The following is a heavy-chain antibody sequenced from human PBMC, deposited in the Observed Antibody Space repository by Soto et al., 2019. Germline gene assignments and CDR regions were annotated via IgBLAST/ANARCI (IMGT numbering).Heavy chain of an antibody. CDR2: ISSSSSTI. D-gene: IGHD4-17*01. CDR3: ARLSGDLVFDY. CDR1: GFTFSSYS. Sequence: PGGSLRLSCAASGFTFSSYSMNWVRQAPGKGLEWVSYISSSSSTIYYADSVKGRFTISRDNAKNSLYLQMNSLRAEDTAVYYCARLSGDLVFDYWGQGTLVTVSS. J-gene: IGHJ4*02. V-gene: IGHV3-48*01.